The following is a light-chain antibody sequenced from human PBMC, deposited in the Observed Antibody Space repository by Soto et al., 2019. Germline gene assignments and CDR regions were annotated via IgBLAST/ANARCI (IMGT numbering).Light chain of an antibody. V-gene: IGKV1-39*01. J-gene: IGKJ4*01. Sequence: DIQMTQSPSSLSASVGGRVTITCRASQSISGYLNWYQQKPGKAPKLLIYDTSSLQSGVPSRFSGSGSGTDFTLTINTLQPEDFATYYCQQGYSVPLTFGGGTKVE. CDR1: QSISGY. CDR2: DTS. CDR3: QQGYSVPLT.